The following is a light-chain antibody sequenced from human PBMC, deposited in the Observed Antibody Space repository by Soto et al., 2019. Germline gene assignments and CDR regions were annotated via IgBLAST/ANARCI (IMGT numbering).Light chain of an antibody. V-gene: IGKV3-20*01. Sequence: IVLTQSPATLSLSPGERATLSCRASQSVSSSYLAWYQQKPGQAPRLLIYGASSRATGIPDRFSGSGSGTDFTLTISRLEPEDFAVYYCQQYGSSRWTFGQGTKVEIK. J-gene: IGKJ1*01. CDR1: QSVSSSY. CDR2: GAS. CDR3: QQYGSSRWT.